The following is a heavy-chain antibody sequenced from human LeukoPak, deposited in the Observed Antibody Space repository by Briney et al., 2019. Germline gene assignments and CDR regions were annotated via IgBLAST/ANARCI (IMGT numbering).Heavy chain of an antibody. J-gene: IGHJ4*02. CDR3: ARAPYSWNYETDY. V-gene: IGHV3-33*01. CDR2: IWYDGSKK. Sequence: QTGGSLRLSCAASGFTFSSYGMHWVRQAPGKGLEWVAVIWYDGSKKYYADPVKGRFTISRDNSRNTLYLQMNSLRAEDTAVYYCARAPYSWNYETDYWGQGTLVTVSS. D-gene: IGHD1-26*01. CDR1: GFTFSSYG.